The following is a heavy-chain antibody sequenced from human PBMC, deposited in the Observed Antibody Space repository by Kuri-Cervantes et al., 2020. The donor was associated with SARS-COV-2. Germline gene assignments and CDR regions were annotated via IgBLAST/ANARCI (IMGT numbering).Heavy chain of an antibody. Sequence: GESLKISCAASGFTLSSYSMNWVRQAPGKGLEWVSSISSSSSYIYYADSVKGRFTISRDNAKNSLYLQMNSLRAEDTAVYYCARDGVTVGKYWGQGTLVTVSS. V-gene: IGHV3-21*01. CDR2: ISSSSSYI. CDR1: GFTLSSYS. CDR3: ARDGVTVGKY. J-gene: IGHJ4*02. D-gene: IGHD3-16*01.